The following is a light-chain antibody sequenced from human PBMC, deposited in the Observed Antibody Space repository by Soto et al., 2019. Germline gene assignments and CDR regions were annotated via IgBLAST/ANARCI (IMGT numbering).Light chain of an antibody. CDR2: DVS. J-gene: IGLJ2*01. Sequence: QSALTQPASVSGSPGQSIAISCTGTSSDVGAHNYVSWYQQHPGKAPKLIIYDVSNRPSGVSTRFSAFKSGNTASLTISGLQVEDEADYYCSSYTYTSPLVIFGGGTKLTVL. CDR1: SSDVGAHNY. CDR3: SSYTYTSPLVI. V-gene: IGLV2-14*03.